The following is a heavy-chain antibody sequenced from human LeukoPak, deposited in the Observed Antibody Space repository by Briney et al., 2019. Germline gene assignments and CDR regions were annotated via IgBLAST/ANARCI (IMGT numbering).Heavy chain of an antibody. D-gene: IGHD2-21*02. CDR2: ISWNSGSI. CDR1: GFTFDDYA. Sequence: PGGSLRLSCAASGFTFDDYAMHWVRQAPGKGLEWVSGISWNSGSIGYADSVKGRFTISRDNAKNSLYLQMNSLRAEDMALYYCAKEEDRVATGYYYDYWGQGTLVTVSS. CDR3: AKEEDRVATGYYYDY. V-gene: IGHV3-9*03. J-gene: IGHJ4*02.